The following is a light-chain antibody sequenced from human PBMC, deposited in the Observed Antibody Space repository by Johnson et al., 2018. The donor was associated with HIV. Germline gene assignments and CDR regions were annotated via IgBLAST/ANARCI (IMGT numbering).Light chain of an antibody. J-gene: IGLJ1*01. V-gene: IGLV1-40*01. CDR2: GND. CDR3: GTWDSSLSAV. Sequence: QAVLTQPPSVSGAPGQRVTISCTGSSSNIGAGYDVHWYQQFPGTAPKLLIYGNDNRPSGVPERFSGSKSGTSASLAITGLQAEDEADYYCGTWDSSLSAVLGTGTKVTV. CDR1: SSNIGAGYD.